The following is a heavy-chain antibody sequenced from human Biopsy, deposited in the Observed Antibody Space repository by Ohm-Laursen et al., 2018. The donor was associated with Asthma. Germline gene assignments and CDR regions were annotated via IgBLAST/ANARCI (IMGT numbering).Heavy chain of an antibody. V-gene: IGHV3-30*03. J-gene: IGHJ6*02. D-gene: IGHD6-13*01. Sequence: SLRLSCAASGFTFSSYAMSWVRQAPGKGLEWVAVISFDGIHKYYADSVKGRYTVSRDNSQNTLNLEMTSLKAEDTALYYCARVAVGSSWVYFYYGMDVWGQGTTVTVSS. CDR2: ISFDGIHK. CDR1: GFTFSSYA. CDR3: ARVAVGSSWVYFYYGMDV.